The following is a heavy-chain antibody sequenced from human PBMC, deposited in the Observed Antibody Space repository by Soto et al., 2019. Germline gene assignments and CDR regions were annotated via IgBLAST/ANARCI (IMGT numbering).Heavy chain of an antibody. V-gene: IGHV1-69*08. CDR1: GGTFSSYT. CDR2: IIPILGIA. D-gene: IGHD3-22*01. CDR3: AREASSSAGNLNIDY. Sequence: QVQLVQSGAEVKKPGSSVKVSCKASGGTFSSYTISWVRQAPGQGLEWMGRIIPILGIANYAQKFQGRVTITADKSTSTAYMELSSLRSEDTAVYYCAREASSSAGNLNIDYWGQGPLVTVSS. J-gene: IGHJ4*02.